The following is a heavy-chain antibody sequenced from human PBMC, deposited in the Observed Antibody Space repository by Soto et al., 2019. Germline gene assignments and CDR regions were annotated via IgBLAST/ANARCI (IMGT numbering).Heavy chain of an antibody. CDR2: ISYDGSNK. D-gene: IGHD5-18*01. CDR3: ASSLLALYGYDAFDI. V-gene: IGHV3-30-3*01. J-gene: IGHJ3*02. Sequence: QVQLVESGGGVVQPGRSLRLSCAASGFTFSSYAMHWVRQAPGKGLEWVAVISYDGSNKYYADSVKGRFTISRDNSKNTLYLQMNSLRDEDTAVYYCASSLLALYGYDAFDIWCQGTMVTVSS. CDR1: GFTFSSYA.